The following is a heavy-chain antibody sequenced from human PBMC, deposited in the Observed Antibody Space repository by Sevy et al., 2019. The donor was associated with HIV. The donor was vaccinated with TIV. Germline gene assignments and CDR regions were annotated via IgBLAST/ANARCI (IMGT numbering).Heavy chain of an antibody. D-gene: IGHD3-10*01. V-gene: IGHV3-33*01. Sequence: GGSLRLSCAASRFTFSSYGMHWVRQAPGKGLEWVAVIWYDGSNKYYADSVKGRFTISRDNSKNTLYLQMNSLRAEDTAVYYCARDARPGGPYFDYWGQGTLVTVSS. J-gene: IGHJ4*02. CDR2: IWYDGSNK. CDR3: ARDARPGGPYFDY. CDR1: RFTFSSYG.